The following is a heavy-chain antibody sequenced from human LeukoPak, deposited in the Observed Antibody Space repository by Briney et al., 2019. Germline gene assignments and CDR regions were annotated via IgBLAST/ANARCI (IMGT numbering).Heavy chain of an antibody. CDR3: TSPAGPDDDFDI. CDR2: INPKTGGT. CDR1: GYTFTGYY. Sequence: ASVKVSCKASGYTFTGYYIHWVRQAPGQGLEWMGWINPKTGGTEYAQNFQDRVTMTRDTSISTAYMELNSLISDDAAVYYCTSPAGPDDDFDIWGQGTMVTVSS. V-gene: IGHV1-2*02. J-gene: IGHJ3*02.